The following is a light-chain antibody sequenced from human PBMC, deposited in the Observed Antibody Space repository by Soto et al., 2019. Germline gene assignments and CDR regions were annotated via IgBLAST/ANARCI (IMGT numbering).Light chain of an antibody. CDR2: EGS. J-gene: IGLJ1*01. CDR3: CSYAGSSTYI. CDR1: SSDVGSHNL. Sequence: QLVLTQPASVSGSPGQSITISCTGTSSDVGSHNLVSWYQQHPDRAPKLMIYEGSKRPSGVSNRFSGSKSGNTASLTISGLQAEDEADYFCCSYAGSSTYIFGSGTKVTVL. V-gene: IGLV2-23*01.